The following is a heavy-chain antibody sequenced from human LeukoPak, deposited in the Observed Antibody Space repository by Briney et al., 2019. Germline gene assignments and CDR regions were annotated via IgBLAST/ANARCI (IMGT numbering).Heavy chain of an antibody. D-gene: IGHD4-11*01. CDR3: ARDEEYSDYGMDV. Sequence: PGRSLRLSCAASGFTFTIYSMHWVRQAPGKGLEWVAVISDDGSNKNYADSGKGRFTISRDNSKNTLYLQMNSLRAEDTAVYYCARDEEYSDYGMDVWGQGTTVTVSS. CDR1: GFTFTIYS. J-gene: IGHJ6*02. CDR2: ISDDGSNK. V-gene: IGHV3-30-3*01.